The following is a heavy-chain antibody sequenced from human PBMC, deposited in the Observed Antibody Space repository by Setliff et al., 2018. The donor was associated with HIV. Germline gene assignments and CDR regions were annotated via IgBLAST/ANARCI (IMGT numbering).Heavy chain of an antibody. CDR3: AKDRVGNCINGVCYTPDY. CDR2: ISGSGGST. D-gene: IGHD2-8*01. CDR1: GFTFSSYA. V-gene: IGHV3-23*01. Sequence: GGSLRLSCAASGFTFSSYATSWVRQAPGKGLEWVSAISGSGGSTYYADSVKGRFTISRDNSKKTLYLQMNSLRAEDTAVYYCAKDRVGNCINGVCYTPDYWGQGTLVTVSS. J-gene: IGHJ4*02.